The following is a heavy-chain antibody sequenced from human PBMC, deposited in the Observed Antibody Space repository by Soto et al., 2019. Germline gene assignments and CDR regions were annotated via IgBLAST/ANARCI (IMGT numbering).Heavy chain of an antibody. Sequence: GGSLRLSCAASGFTFSSYAMSWVRQAPGKGLEWVSLISGSGGGTYYADSVKGRFTISRDNVKNTLYLQMNSLRAEDTAVFYCAKHLSNGSPDDWGQGTLVTVSS. J-gene: IGHJ4*02. CDR3: AKHLSNGSPDD. CDR1: GFTFSSYA. CDR2: ISGSGGGT. V-gene: IGHV3-23*01. D-gene: IGHD2-8*01.